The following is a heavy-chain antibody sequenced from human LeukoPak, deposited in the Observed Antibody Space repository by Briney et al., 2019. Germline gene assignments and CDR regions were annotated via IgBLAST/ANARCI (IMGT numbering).Heavy chain of an antibody. Sequence: SETLSLTCTVSGGSISSSSYYWGWIRQPPGKGLECIGSIYYSGSTYYNPSLKSRVTISVDTSKNQFSLKLSSVTAADTAVYYCARVKAVAALSYYFDYWGQGTLVTVSS. J-gene: IGHJ4*02. CDR1: GGSISSSSYY. CDR2: IYYSGST. CDR3: ARVKAVAALSYYFDY. D-gene: IGHD6-19*01. V-gene: IGHV4-39*07.